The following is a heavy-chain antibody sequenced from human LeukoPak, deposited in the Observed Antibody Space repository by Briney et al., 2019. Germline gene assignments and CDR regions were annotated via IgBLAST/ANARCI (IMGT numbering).Heavy chain of an antibody. CDR1: GYSISSGYY. J-gene: IGHJ5*02. CDR2: IYHSGST. Sequence: SETLSLTCAVSGYSISSGYYWGWIGQPPGKGLEWIGSIYHSGSTYYNPSLKSRVTISVDTSKNQFSLKLSSVTAADTAVYYCARGRDFWSGYYQTPFDPWGQGTLVTVSS. CDR3: ARGRDFWSGYYQTPFDP. V-gene: IGHV4-38-2*01. D-gene: IGHD3-3*01.